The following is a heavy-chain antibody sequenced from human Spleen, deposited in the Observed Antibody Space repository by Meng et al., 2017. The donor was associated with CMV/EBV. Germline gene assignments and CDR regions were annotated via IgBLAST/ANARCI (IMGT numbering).Heavy chain of an antibody. CDR1: GFTFDDYA. CDR2: ISWDGGST. V-gene: IGHV3-43D*03. Sequence: GGSLRLSCAASGFTFDDYAMHWVRQAPGKGLEWVSLISWDGGSTYYADSVKGRFTISRDNSKNSLYLQMNSLRAEDTALYYCAKGEEIYCSSTSCYTYHYFGMDVWGQGTTVTVSS. J-gene: IGHJ6*02. D-gene: IGHD2-2*02. CDR3: AKGEEIYCSSTSCYTYHYFGMDV.